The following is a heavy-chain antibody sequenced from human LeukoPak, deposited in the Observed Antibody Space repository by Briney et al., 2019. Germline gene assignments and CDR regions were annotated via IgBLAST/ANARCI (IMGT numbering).Heavy chain of an antibody. Sequence: GGSLRLSCSASGFAFSGFAMGWVRQAPGKGLEWVSSISGSGGKTYYADSVEGRFTVSRDNSKNTLYLQMNSLRAEDTALYYCARGRGGDYVPSRFDYWGQGTPVTVSS. CDR2: ISGSGGKT. CDR3: ARGRGGDYVPSRFDY. V-gene: IGHV3-23*01. D-gene: IGHD4-17*01. CDR1: GFAFSGFA. J-gene: IGHJ4*02.